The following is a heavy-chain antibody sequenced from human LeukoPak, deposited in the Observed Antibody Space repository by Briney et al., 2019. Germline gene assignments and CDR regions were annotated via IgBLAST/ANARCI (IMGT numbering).Heavy chain of an antibody. CDR1: GFTFSNYA. Sequence: GGSLRLPCLASGFTFSNYAMHWVRQVPGKGLVWVSRISGDGSSIFYADSVKGRFTISRDNAKNSLYVQMNSLRADDSAVYYCARSSNGVYIQWGQGTLVTVSS. D-gene: IGHD2-8*01. J-gene: IGHJ4*02. CDR2: ISGDGSSI. V-gene: IGHV3-74*01. CDR3: ARSSNGVYIQ.